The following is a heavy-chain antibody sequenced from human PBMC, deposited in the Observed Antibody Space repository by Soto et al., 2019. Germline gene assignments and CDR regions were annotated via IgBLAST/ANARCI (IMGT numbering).Heavy chain of an antibody. CDR2: INPNSGGT. D-gene: IGHD3-3*01. CDR3: ARDSEPLFTIFGVVTWEPAEY. V-gene: IGHV1-2*02. CDR1: GYTFTGYY. Sequence: ASVKVSCKASGYTFTGYYMHWVRQAPGQGLEWMGWINPNSGGTNYAQKFQGRVTMTRDTSISTAYMELSRLRSDDTAVYYCARDSEPLFTIFGVVTWEPAEYWGQRPWVNASS. J-gene: IGHJ4*02.